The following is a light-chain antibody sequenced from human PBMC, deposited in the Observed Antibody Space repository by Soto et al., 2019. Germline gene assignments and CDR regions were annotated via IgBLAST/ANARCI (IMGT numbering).Light chain of an antibody. V-gene: IGLV1-40*01. J-gene: IGLJ3*02. CDR3: QSRDSSLSSSWV. CDR1: NSNIGAGYD. CDR2: GNI. Sequence: QSALTQPPSVTGAPGQRVTISCTGSNSNIGAGYDVHWYRQFPGTAPKLLIYGNINRPSGVPDRFSGSKSGTSASLAITGLQADDEAVYYCQSRDSSLSSSWVFGGGTKLTVL.